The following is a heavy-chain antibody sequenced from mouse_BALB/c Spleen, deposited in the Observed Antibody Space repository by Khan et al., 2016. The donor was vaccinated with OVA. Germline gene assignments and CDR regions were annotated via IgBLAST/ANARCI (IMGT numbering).Heavy chain of an antibody. D-gene: IGHD1-1*01. Sequence: EVQLQESGPGLVKPSQSLSLTCTVTGYSITSDYAWNWIRQFPGNKLEWMGYIKYSGSTSYNPSLKSRISITRTTLPNQFFLQLSSVTTEDTATYYGARSVTISTVKPTDLDSWGQGTTLTVSS. CDR2: IKYSGST. V-gene: IGHV3-2*02. CDR3: ARSVTISTVKPTDLDS. CDR1: GYSITSDYA. J-gene: IGHJ2*01.